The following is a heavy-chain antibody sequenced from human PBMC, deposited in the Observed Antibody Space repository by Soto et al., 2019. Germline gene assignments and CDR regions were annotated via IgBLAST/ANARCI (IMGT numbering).Heavy chain of an antibody. J-gene: IGHJ6*02. V-gene: IGHV3-33*01. CDR3: ARGGDRLTMVRGVIYGMDV. D-gene: IGHD3-10*01. Sequence: GGSLRLSCAASGFTFSSYGMHWVRQAPGKGLEWVAVIWYDGSNKYYADSVKGRFTISRDNSKNTLYLQMNSLRAEDTAVYYCARGGDRLTMVRGVIYGMDVWGQGTTVTVSS. CDR1: GFTFSSYG. CDR2: IWYDGSNK.